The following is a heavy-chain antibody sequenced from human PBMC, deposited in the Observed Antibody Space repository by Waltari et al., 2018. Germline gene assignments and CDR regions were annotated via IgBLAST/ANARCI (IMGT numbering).Heavy chain of an antibody. Sequence: QVQLQESGPGLVKPSETLSLTCAVSGGSISSYYWSWIRQPPGKGLEWIGYIYNSGSTNYTPSLKSRVTMSVDTSKNQFSLKLSSVTAADTAVYYCARGLVAAGTLGYWGQGTLVTVSS. J-gene: IGHJ4*02. CDR3: ARGLVAAGTLGY. CDR1: GGSISSYY. D-gene: IGHD6-13*01. CDR2: IYNSGST. V-gene: IGHV4-59*01.